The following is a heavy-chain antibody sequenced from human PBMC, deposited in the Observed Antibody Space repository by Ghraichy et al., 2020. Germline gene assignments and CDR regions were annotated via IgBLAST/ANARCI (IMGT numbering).Heavy chain of an antibody. Sequence: GGSLRLSCAASGFIVSSNYMAWVRQAPGKGLEWVSVIYTGGNTYYADSVQGRFTISRDNSKNTLYLQMNSLRAEDTAVFYCARGGRGAENYWGQGTLVTVSS. CDR3: ARGGRGAENY. CDR1: GFIVSSNY. CDR2: IYTGGNT. J-gene: IGHJ4*02. D-gene: IGHD1-26*01. V-gene: IGHV3-53*01.